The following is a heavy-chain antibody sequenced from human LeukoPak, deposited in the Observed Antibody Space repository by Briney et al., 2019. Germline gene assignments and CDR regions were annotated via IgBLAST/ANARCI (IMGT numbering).Heavy chain of an antibody. CDR3: ASTYYDSSGARSDY. CDR2: IIPIFGTA. D-gene: IGHD3-22*01. CDR1: GGTFSSYA. J-gene: IGHJ4*02. Sequence: GASVKVSCKASGGTFSSYAISWVRQAPGQGLEWMGEIIPIFGTANYAQKFQGRVTITADESTSTAYMELSSLRSEDTAVYYCASTYYDSSGARSDYWGQGTLVTVSS. V-gene: IGHV1-69*13.